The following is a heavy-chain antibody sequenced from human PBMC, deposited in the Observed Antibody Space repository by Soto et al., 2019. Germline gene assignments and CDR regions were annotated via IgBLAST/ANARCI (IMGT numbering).Heavy chain of an antibody. V-gene: IGHV3-7*05. CDR2: IRPEEIEK. D-gene: IGHD1-26*01. CDR1: GFTFSGSW. Sequence: EVQLVESGGGLVQPGGSLRLSCAASGFTFSGSWMSWVRQAPGKGLEWVAIIRPEEIEKEYVDSVKGRFTISRDNAKNSLYLQMTSLRAEDTAVNYCARDKLVGATTGSCFDYWGQGTMVIVSS. J-gene: IGHJ4*02. CDR3: ARDKLVGATTGSCFDY.